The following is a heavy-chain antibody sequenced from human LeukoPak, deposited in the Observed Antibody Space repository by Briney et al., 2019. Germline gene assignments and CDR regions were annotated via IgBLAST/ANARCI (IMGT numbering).Heavy chain of an antibody. CDR3: ARDGGLKPNFDY. J-gene: IGHJ4*02. CDR1: GFTFRNYW. CDR2: TKPDGSAE. V-gene: IGHV3-7*01. Sequence: GGSLRLSCAASGFTFRNYWMGWVRQAPGKGLEWVANTKPDGSAEYYADSVKGRFTTSRDNANNLLYLQMNRLRDEDTAVYYCARDGGLKPNFDYWGQGTMVTVSS. D-gene: IGHD2-15*01.